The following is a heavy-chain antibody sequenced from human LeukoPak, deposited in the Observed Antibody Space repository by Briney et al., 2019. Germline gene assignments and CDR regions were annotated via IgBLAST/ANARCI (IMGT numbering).Heavy chain of an antibody. V-gene: IGHV4-39*01. Sequence: SETLSLTCTVSGGSISSSSYYWGWIRQPPGKELEWIGSIYYSGSTYYNPSLKSRVTISVDTSKNQFSLKLSSVTAADTAVYYCTRHESDIVVVPAALGDAFDIWGQGTMVTVSS. CDR1: GGSISSSSYY. CDR2: IYYSGST. CDR3: TRHESDIVVVPAALGDAFDI. J-gene: IGHJ3*02. D-gene: IGHD2-2*01.